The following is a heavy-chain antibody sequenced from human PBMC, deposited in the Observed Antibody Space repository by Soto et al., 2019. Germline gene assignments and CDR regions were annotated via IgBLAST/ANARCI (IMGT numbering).Heavy chain of an antibody. CDR3: GRQKEQHGGIDY. D-gene: IGHD6-13*01. Sequence: GESLKISCKTSGYTFTSYWIAWVRQMPGKGLEWMGIIYPGDSDARYSPSFQGQVTISADKSINTAYLQWSTMKASDTAMYFCGRQKEQHGGIDYWGQGTLVTVSS. CDR1: GYTFTSYW. CDR2: IYPGDSDA. J-gene: IGHJ4*02. V-gene: IGHV5-51*01.